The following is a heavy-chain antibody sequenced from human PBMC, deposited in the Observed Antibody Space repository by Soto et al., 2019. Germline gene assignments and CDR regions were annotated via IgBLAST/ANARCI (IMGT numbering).Heavy chain of an antibody. V-gene: IGHV1-8*01. CDR3: ARGYCSGGSCYLLYNWFDP. CDR1: GYTFTSYD. Sequence: QVQLVQSGAEVKKPGASVKVSCKASGYTFTSYDINWVRQATGQGLEWMGWMNPNSGNTGYAQKFQGRVTMTRNTSISTGYMELSSLKSEDTTVYYCARGYCSGGSCYLLYNWFDPWGQGTLVTVSS. CDR2: MNPNSGNT. J-gene: IGHJ5*02. D-gene: IGHD2-15*01.